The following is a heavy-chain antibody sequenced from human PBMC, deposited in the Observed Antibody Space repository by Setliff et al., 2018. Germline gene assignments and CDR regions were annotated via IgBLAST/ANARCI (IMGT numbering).Heavy chain of an antibody. CDR1: GLSYTNDW. Sequence: GGSLRLSCTASGLSYTNDWVSWVRQAPGKGLEWLASINPHGSEKYYADSVKGRFTISRDNAKNSLYLQMNSLRAEDTAVYYCATGIYDILQRGTDVWGQGTTVTVSS. CDR3: ATGIYDILQRGTDV. J-gene: IGHJ6*02. D-gene: IGHD3-9*01. V-gene: IGHV3-7*01. CDR2: INPHGSEK.